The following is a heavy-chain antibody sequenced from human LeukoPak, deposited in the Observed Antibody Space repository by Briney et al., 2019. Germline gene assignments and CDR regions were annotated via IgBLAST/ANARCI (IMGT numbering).Heavy chain of an antibody. D-gene: IGHD1-26*01. Sequence: GGSLRLSCAASGFTFSSYSMNWVRQAPGKGLEWVSSISSRSSYIYYADSVKGRFTISRDNAKNSLYLQMNSLRAEDTAVYYCARNLSVPSGSYYFDYWGQGTLVTVSS. J-gene: IGHJ4*02. CDR3: ARNLSVPSGSYYFDY. CDR2: ISSRSSYI. V-gene: IGHV3-21*01. CDR1: GFTFSSYS.